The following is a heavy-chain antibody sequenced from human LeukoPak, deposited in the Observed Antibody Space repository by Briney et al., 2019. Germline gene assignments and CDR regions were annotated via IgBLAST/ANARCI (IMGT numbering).Heavy chain of an antibody. V-gene: IGHV3-23*01. J-gene: IGHJ4*02. CDR2: ISKGGTTT. Sequence: PGGSLRLSCAASGFTFSTYAMSWVRQAPGKGLEWVSTISKGGTTTYYADSVRGRFTVSRDNSKDTMYLNMKNLRAEDTAVYYCAAYGSGAAGGPGTLVTVSA. D-gene: IGHD6-19*01. CDR1: GFTFSTYA. CDR3: AAYGSGAA.